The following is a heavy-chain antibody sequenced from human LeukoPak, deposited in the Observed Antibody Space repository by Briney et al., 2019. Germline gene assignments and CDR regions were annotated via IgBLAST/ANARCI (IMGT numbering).Heavy chain of an antibody. CDR3: ASFLAYCGGDCSYDY. CDR1: GGSISSSSYY. J-gene: IGHJ4*02. Sequence: SETLSLTCTVSGGSISSSSYYWGWLRQPPGKGLEWVGSIYYSGSTYYNPSLKSRVTISVDTSKNQFSLKLSSVTAADTAVYYCASFLAYCGGDCSYDYWGQGTLVTVSS. CDR2: IYYSGST. V-gene: IGHV4-39*07. D-gene: IGHD2-21*02.